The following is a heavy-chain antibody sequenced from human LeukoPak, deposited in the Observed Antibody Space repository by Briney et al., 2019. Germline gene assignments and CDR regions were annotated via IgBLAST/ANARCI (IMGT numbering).Heavy chain of an antibody. V-gene: IGHV5-51*01. J-gene: IGHJ3*02. CDR3: ARRPLGSSAFDI. Sequence: GGSLKISFKGSGYRFTSYWIGWVRPMPGKGLEWMGIIYPGDSDTRYSPSFQGQVTISADKSISTAYLQWSSLKASDTAMYYCARRPLGSSAFDIWGQGTMVTVSS. D-gene: IGHD2-15*01. CDR2: IYPGDSDT. CDR1: GYRFTSYW.